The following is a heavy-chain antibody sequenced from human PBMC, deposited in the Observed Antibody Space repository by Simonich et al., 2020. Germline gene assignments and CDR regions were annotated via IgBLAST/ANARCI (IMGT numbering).Heavy chain of an antibody. CDR3: ARNRLDY. Sequence: EVQLVESGGGLVQPGGSLRLACAASGFTSSRYWMHWVRQAPGKGLGWVSRINCDGSSSSYADSVKGRFTISRDNAKNTLYLHMNSLRAEDTAVYYCARNRLDYWGQGTLVTVSS. CDR1: GFTSSRYW. CDR2: INCDGSSS. J-gene: IGHJ4*02. V-gene: IGHV3-74*01.